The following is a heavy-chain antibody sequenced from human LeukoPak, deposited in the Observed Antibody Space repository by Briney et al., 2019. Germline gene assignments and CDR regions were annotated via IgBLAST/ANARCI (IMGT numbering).Heavy chain of an antibody. CDR3: ARHPKLYFFDY. V-gene: IGHV4-39*01. CDR2: IYHSGST. J-gene: IGHJ4*02. Sequence: SETLSLTCTVSGGSISTTSYYWGWVRLSPGKGLEWIGTIYHSGSTNYNPSLKSRVTISADTSKNQVSLTLSSVTAADTAVYYCARHPKLYFFDYWGQGTLVTVSS. CDR1: GGSISTTSYY.